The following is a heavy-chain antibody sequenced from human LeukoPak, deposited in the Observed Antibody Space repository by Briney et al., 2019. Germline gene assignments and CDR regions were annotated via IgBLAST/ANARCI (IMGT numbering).Heavy chain of an antibody. J-gene: IGHJ4*02. V-gene: IGHV3-30*18. Sequence: PGGSLRLSCAPSGFTFSSYGTHWVRQAPGKGREWVAVISYDGSNTYYADSVKGRFTPSRDTSKNTLYLQMNRLRAEDTAVYYCAKVSDSYALGYFDYWGEGTLVTLS. CDR1: GFTFSSYG. D-gene: IGHD5-18*01. CDR2: ISYDGSNT. CDR3: AKVSDSYALGYFDY.